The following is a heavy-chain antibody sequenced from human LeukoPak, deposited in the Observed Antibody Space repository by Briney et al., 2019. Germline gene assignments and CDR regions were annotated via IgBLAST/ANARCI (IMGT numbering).Heavy chain of an antibody. CDR3: AMAVRGVIILAGGFDY. Sequence: SQTLSLTCTVSGGSISSGSYYWSWIRQPAGKGLEWIGRIYTSGSTNYNPSLKSRVTISVDTSKNQFSLKLSSVTAADTAVYYCAMAVRGVIILAGGFDYWGQGTLVTVSS. J-gene: IGHJ4*02. CDR2: IYTSGST. CDR1: GGSISSGSYY. V-gene: IGHV4-61*02. D-gene: IGHD3-10*01.